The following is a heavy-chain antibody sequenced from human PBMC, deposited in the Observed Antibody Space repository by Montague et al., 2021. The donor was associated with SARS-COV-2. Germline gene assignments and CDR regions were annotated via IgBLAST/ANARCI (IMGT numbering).Heavy chain of an antibody. CDR1: GDSISSFC. Sequence: SETLSLTCIVSGDSISSFCWNWIRQPAGKGLEWIGRIYASGGTNYNPSLKSRVTMSVDTSKNQFSLKLNSVTAADTAVYYCGRGVVAATPVVDYWGRGTLVTVSS. J-gene: IGHJ4*02. CDR3: GRGVVAATPVVDY. V-gene: IGHV4-4*07. CDR2: IYASGGT. D-gene: IGHD2-15*01.